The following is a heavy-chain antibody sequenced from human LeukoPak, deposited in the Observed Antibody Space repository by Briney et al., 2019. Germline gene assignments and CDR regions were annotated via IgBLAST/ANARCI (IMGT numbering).Heavy chain of an antibody. V-gene: IGHV4-39*01. CDR2: VYYGRTT. Sequence: SETLSLTCTVSAASFISSSHHWGWIRQSPGKGLEWIGTVYYGRTTYYNPPLDGRVTISLDTSANHFSLQLNSVTVADTAVYYCVRHDGRGGATMGAFDSWGQGSLVTVSS. J-gene: IGHJ5*01. CDR1: AASFISSSHH. CDR3: VRHDGRGGATMGAFDS. D-gene: IGHD5-12*01.